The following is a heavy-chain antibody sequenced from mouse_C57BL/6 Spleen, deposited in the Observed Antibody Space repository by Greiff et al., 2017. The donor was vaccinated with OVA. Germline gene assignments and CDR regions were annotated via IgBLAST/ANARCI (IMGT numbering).Heavy chain of an antibody. D-gene: IGHD1-1*01. Sequence: QVQLQQPGAELVMPGASVKLSCKASGYTFTSYWMHWVKQRPGQGLEWIGEIDPSDSYTNYNQKFKGKSTLTVDKSSSTAYMQLSSLTSEDSAVYDSERDYYGSLDYWGQGTTLTVSS. CDR2: IDPSDSYT. CDR1: GYTFTSYW. V-gene: IGHV1-69*01. CDR3: ERDYYGSLDY. J-gene: IGHJ2*01.